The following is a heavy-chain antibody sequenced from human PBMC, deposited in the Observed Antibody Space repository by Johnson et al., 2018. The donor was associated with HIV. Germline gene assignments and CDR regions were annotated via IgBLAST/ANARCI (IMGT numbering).Heavy chain of an antibody. CDR1: GFIFSSYD. CDR2: IGTAGDT. D-gene: IGHD3-22*01. CDR3: ARSEYDYYDSSGYDAFDI. J-gene: IGHJ3*02. V-gene: IGHV3-13*01. Sequence: VQLVESGGGVVQPGRPLRLSCVASGFIFSSYDMHWVRQATGKGLEWVSAIGTAGDTYYPGSVKGRFTISRDNAKNTLYLQMNSLRAEDTAVYYCARSEYDYYDSSGYDAFDIWGQGTMVTVSS.